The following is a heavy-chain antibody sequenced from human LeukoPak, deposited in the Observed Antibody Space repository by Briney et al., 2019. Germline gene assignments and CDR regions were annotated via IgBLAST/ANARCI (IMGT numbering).Heavy chain of an antibody. J-gene: IGHJ6*02. V-gene: IGHV4-59*01. CDR1: GVSISNYY. CDR2: IYYTGTT. CDR3: ARGYDIDV. Sequence: ASETLSLTCTVSGVSISNYYWSWIRQPPGKALEWIGYIYYTGTTKYNPSLKSRATISLDTSKNQFSLKLTSVTAADTALFFCARGYDIDVWGQGTTVTVSS.